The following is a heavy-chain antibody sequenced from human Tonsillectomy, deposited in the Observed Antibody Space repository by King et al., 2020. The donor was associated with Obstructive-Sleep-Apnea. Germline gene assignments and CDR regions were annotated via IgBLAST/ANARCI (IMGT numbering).Heavy chain of an antibody. J-gene: IGHJ4*02. V-gene: IGHV1-3*01. D-gene: IGHD6-13*01. CDR1: GYRFNDFG. CDR3: ARGQGADSWFIDY. Sequence: QLVQSGPEVKKPGASVKVSCNASGYRFNDFGMHWVRQAPGQRPEWMGFINAANGDTRYSQNFQGRVTISRDTSANRDYMELRSLRSEDTAVYYCARGQGADSWFIDYWGQGALVTISS. CDR2: INAANGDT.